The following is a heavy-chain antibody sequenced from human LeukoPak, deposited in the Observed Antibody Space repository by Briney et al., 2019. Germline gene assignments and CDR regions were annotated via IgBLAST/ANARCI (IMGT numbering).Heavy chain of an antibody. J-gene: IGHJ5*02. Sequence: SETLSLTCAVYGGSFSGYYWSWIRQPPGKGLEWIGEINHSENTNYNPSLKSRVTISVDTSKNQFSLKLSSVTAADTAVYYCARGGFITMVRGVKFDPWGQGTLVTVSS. CDR2: INHSENT. CDR1: GGSFSGYY. D-gene: IGHD3-10*01. CDR3: ARGGFITMVRGVKFDP. V-gene: IGHV4-34*01.